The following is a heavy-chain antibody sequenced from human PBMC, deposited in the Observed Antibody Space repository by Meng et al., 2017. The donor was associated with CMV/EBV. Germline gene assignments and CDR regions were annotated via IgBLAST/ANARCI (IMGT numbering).Heavy chain of an antibody. CDR3: AKDLISTYYYDSSGSY. V-gene: IGHV3-23*01. Sequence: GGLLRSPGAAPGFTFSSYAMSWVRQAPGKGLEWVSAISGSGGSTYYADSVKGRFTISRDNSKNSLYLQMNSLRAEDTAVYYCAKDLISTYYYDSSGSYWGQGTLVTVSS. J-gene: IGHJ4*02. CDR2: ISGSGGST. CDR1: GFTFSSYA. D-gene: IGHD3-22*01.